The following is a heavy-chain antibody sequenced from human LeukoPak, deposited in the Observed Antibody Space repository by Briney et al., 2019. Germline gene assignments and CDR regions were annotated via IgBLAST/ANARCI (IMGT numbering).Heavy chain of an antibody. CDR2: INSDGSST. J-gene: IGHJ5*02. Sequence: GGSLRLSCAASGFTFSSYWMHWVRQAPGKGLVWVSRINSDGSSTSYADSVKGRFTISRDNAKNTLYLQMNSLRAEDTAVYYCARIELLWFGELFSKAHNWFDPWSQGTLVTVSS. CDR1: GFTFSSYW. V-gene: IGHV3-74*01. D-gene: IGHD3-10*01. CDR3: ARIELLWFGELFSKAHNWFDP.